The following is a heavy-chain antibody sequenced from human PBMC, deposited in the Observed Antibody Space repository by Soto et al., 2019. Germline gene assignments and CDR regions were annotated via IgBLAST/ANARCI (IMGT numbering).Heavy chain of an antibody. CDR3: ARGLITGSHYSGGWYYFDS. Sequence: SETLSLXCAVYGESFSGHIWTWIRQTPGKGLQWIGQINHSGSASYNPSLKSRVTISVHTSNSQFSLELSSVTAADTAVYYCARGLITGSHYSGGWYYFDSWGQGTQVTVSS. J-gene: IGHJ4*02. CDR1: GESFSGHI. CDR2: INHSGSA. V-gene: IGHV4-34*01. D-gene: IGHD6-19*01.